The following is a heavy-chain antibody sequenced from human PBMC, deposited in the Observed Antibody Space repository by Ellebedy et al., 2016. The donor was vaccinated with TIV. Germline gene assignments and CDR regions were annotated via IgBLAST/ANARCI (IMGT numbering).Heavy chain of an antibody. CDR2: IYYSGSI. J-gene: IGHJ2*01. V-gene: IGHV4-39*01. D-gene: IGHD3-16*02. CDR1: GGSISTTNYY. Sequence: SETLSLTCTVSGGSISTTNYYWGWIRQPPGKGLEWIGTIYYSGSIYYNPSLKSRVTISADTSKSQFSLRLSSVTAADTAVYYCARHLLHPNLRLGELSLNWYFDLWGRGTLVTVSS. CDR3: ARHLLHPNLRLGELSLNWYFDL.